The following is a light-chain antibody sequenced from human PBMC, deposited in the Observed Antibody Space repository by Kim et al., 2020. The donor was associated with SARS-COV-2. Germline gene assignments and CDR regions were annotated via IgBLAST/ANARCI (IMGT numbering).Light chain of an antibody. Sequence: QSALTQPASVSGSPGQSITISCTGSSGDIGRYNFVTWYQQHPDKAPKLMIYNVTKRPSGVSNRFSGSKSGNTASLTISGLQAEDEVDYYCSSFTSSGTFVFGGGTKLTVL. CDR1: SGDIGRYNF. V-gene: IGLV2-14*03. CDR2: NVT. J-gene: IGLJ2*01. CDR3: SSFTSSGTFV.